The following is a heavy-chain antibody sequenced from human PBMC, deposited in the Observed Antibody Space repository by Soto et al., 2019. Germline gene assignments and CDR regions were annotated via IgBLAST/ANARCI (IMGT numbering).Heavy chain of an antibody. CDR1: GFTSSSYG. V-gene: IGHV3-23*01. CDR2: MRGGDTST. J-gene: IGHJ3*02. D-gene: IGHD6-19*01. Sequence: GGSLRLSCAASGFTSSSYGMNWVRQAPGKGLEWVSAMRGGDTSTQYADSVKGRFTISRDNSKNTLYLQMNSLRPEDTAVYYCAKHNGGSGWYVRAFDIWGQGTMVTVSS. CDR3: AKHNGGSGWYVRAFDI.